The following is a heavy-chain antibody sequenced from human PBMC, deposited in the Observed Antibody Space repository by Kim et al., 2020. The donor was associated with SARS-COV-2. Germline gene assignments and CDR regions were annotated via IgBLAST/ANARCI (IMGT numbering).Heavy chain of an antibody. CDR3: ARERIAVAGTSYYFDY. Sequence: SLKSRVTISVDTSKNQFSLKLSSVTAADTAVYYCARERIAVAGTSYYFDYWGQGTLVTVSS. J-gene: IGHJ4*02. V-gene: IGHV4-31*02. D-gene: IGHD6-19*01.